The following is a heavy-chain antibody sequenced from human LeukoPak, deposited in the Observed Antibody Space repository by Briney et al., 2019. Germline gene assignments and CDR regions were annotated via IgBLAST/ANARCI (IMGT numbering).Heavy chain of an antibody. CDR2: IYYRGST. J-gene: IGHJ4*02. D-gene: IGHD1-1*01. Sequence: KTSETLSLTCTVSGGSISSYYWSWIRQPPGKGLEWIAYIYYRGSTNYNPSLKSRVTISVDTSKNQFSLKLSSVTAADTAVYYCARRTTGTGPFDYWSQGTLVTVSS. V-gene: IGHV4-59*08. CDR1: GGSISSYY. CDR3: ARRTTGTGPFDY.